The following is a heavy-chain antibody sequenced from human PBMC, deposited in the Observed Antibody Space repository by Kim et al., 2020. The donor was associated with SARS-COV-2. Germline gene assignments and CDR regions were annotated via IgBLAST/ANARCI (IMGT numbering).Heavy chain of an antibody. CDR2: INPFNGNT. D-gene: IGHD2-2*01. Sequence: ASVKVSCKASGYSVINYGIIWVRQAPGQSLEWLGWINPFNGNTSYAQKVQGRITLTTDTSKTTAYMELGSLRSDDTAVYFCARSGLNTAVTKDPGDYWGQGTLVTVSS. CDR3: ARSGLNTAVTKDPGDY. V-gene: IGHV1-18*01. CDR1: GYSVINYG. J-gene: IGHJ4*02.